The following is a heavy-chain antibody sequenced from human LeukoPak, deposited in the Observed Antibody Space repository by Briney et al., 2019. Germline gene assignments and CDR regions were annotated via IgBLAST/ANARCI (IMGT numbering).Heavy chain of an antibody. Sequence: SETLSLTCTVSGGSISSGDYYWSWIRQPPGKGLEWIGYIYHSGSTYYNPSLKSRVTISVDTSKNQFSLKLSSVTAADTAVYYCAREVNSSGYYSAFDIWGQGAMVTVSS. CDR2: IYHSGST. V-gene: IGHV4-30-4*02. CDR3: AREVNSSGYYSAFDI. D-gene: IGHD3-22*01. J-gene: IGHJ3*02. CDR1: GGSISSGDYY.